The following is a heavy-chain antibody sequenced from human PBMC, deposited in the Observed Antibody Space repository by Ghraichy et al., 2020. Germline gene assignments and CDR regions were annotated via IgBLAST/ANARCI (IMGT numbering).Heavy chain of an antibody. V-gene: IGHV3-23*01. Sequence: GGSLRLSCAASGFTFSTYAMTWVRQAPGKGLEWVSGISGNDGSAYYADSVKGRFTISRDNSKNTLYLQMNSLRVEDTAVYYCAKGVSWVVTSIDYWGQGTLVTVSS. J-gene: IGHJ4*02. CDR1: GFTFSTYA. CDR3: AKGVSWVVTSIDY. CDR2: ISGNDGSA. D-gene: IGHD2-15*01.